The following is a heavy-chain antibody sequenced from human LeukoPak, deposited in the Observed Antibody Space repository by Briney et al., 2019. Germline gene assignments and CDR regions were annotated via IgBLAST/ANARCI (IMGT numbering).Heavy chain of an antibody. CDR1: GFTFSSYA. D-gene: IGHD3-22*01. CDR3: ARAIHYYDSSGYYDY. Sequence: GSLRLSCSASGFTFSSYAMHWVRQAPGKGLEWVAVISYDGGYKYYADSVKGRFTISRDNSKNTLYLQMGSLRAEDMAVYYCARAIHYYDSSGYYDYWGQGTLVTVSS. V-gene: IGHV3-30*14. CDR2: ISYDGGYK. J-gene: IGHJ4*02.